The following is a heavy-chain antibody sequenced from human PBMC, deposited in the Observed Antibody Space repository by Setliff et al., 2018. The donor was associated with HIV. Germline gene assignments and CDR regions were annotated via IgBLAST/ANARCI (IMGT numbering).Heavy chain of an antibody. V-gene: IGHV4-39*01. CDR2: FHYSGST. J-gene: IGHJ5*02. CDR3: ARLLNYYGNWFDP. Sequence: SETLSLTCTVSGGSISSTTYYWGWIRQPPGKGLEWIGSFHYSGSTSYNPSLKSRVTISVDTSKNQFSLKLSSVTAADTAVYYCARLLNYYGNWFDPWGQGTLVTVSS. D-gene: IGHD3-10*01. CDR1: GGSISSTTYY.